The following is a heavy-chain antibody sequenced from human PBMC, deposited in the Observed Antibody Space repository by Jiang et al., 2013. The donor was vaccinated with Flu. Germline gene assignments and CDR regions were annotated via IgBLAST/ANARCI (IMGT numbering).Heavy chain of an antibody. CDR1: GGSFSGYY. D-gene: IGHD4-17*01. CDR3: ARGSDGDYVDYYYGMDV. V-gene: IGHV4-34*01. Sequence: KPSETLSLTCAVYGGSFSGYYWSWIRQPPGQGLEWIGEILHSGYTTYNPSLKSRVTISVDTSKNQFSLKLSSVTAADTAVYYCARGSDGDYVDYYYGMDVWGQGTTVTVSS. CDR2: ILHSGYT. J-gene: IGHJ6*02.